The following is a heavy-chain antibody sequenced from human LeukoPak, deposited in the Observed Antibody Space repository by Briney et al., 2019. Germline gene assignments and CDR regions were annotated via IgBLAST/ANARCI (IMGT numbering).Heavy chain of an antibody. CDR1: GYSFSSGFY. CDR3: ARTTESYDRSGYWVYYFDY. D-gene: IGHD3-22*01. Sequence: PSETLSLTCTVSGYSFSSGFYWGWIRPPPGKGLEGGGIIYHSGNTYYNPSLKSRVTMSLETTKNQFSLKLSSVTAADTAVYYCARTTESYDRSGYWVYYFDYWGQGTLVTVSS. V-gene: IGHV4-38-2*02. CDR2: IYHSGNT. J-gene: IGHJ4*02.